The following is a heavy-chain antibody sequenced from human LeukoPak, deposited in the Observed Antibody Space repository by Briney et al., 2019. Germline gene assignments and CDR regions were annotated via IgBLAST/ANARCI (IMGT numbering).Heavy chain of an antibody. CDR2: ISSSSSTI. CDR3: ARAYQYYYGSGSPRAFDY. Sequence: PGGSLRLSCAASGFTFSSYSMNWVHQAPGKGLEWVSYISSSSSTIYYADSVKGRFTISRDNAKNSLYLQMNSLRAEDTAVYYCARAYQYYYGSGSPRAFDYWGQGTLVTVSS. CDR1: GFTFSSYS. D-gene: IGHD3-10*01. V-gene: IGHV3-48*04. J-gene: IGHJ4*02.